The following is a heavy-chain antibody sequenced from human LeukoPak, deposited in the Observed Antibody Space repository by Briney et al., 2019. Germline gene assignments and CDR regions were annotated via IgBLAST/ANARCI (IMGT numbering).Heavy chain of an antibody. D-gene: IGHD3-22*01. J-gene: IGHJ4*02. CDR1: GFTFSSYS. CDR3: ASLTDYYDSSGYPTDY. Sequence: GGSLRLSCAASGFTFSSYSMNWVRQAPGKGLEWVSYISSSSSTIYYADSVKGRFTISRDNAKNSLYLQMNSLRAEDTAVYYCASLTDYYDSSGYPTDYWGQGTLVTVSS. V-gene: IGHV3-48*01. CDR2: ISSSSSTI.